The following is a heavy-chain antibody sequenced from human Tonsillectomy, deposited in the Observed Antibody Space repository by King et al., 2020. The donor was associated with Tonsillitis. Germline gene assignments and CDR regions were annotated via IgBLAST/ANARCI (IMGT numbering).Heavy chain of an antibody. Sequence: VQLVQSGAEVKKPRESLKISCKGSGYSFTSYWIGWVRQMPGKGLEWMGIIYPGDSDTRYSPSFQGQVTISADKSISTAYLQWSSLKASDTAMYYCARRGYCSSTSCYEDYYYYMDVWGKETTVTVSS. CDR2: IYPGDSDT. V-gene: IGHV5-51*01. D-gene: IGHD2-2*01. J-gene: IGHJ6*03. CDR1: GYSFTSYW. CDR3: ARRGYCSSTSCYEDYYYYMDV.